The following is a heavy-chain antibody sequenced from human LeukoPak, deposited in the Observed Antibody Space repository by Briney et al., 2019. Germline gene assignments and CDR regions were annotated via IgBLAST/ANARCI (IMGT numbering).Heavy chain of an antibody. CDR2: IIPIFGTA. CDR3: ARGNGSYSLSYFDY. Sequence: ASVKVSCKASGGTFSSYAISWVRQAPGQGLEWMGGIIPIFGTANYAQKFQGRVTITTDESTSTAYMELSSLRSEDTAVYYCARGNGSYSLSYFDYWGQGTLVTVSP. D-gene: IGHD1-26*01. CDR1: GGTFSSYA. V-gene: IGHV1-69*05. J-gene: IGHJ4*02.